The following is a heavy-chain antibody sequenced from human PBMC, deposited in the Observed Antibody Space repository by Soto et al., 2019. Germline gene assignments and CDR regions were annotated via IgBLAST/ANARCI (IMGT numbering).Heavy chain of an antibody. CDR3: AGGEAWTGEAFDI. V-gene: IGHV3-33*01. D-gene: IGHD5-12*01. CDR2: IWKDENNK. Sequence: QVQLVESGGGVVQPGESLRLSCAASGFGVSNYGMHWVRQAPGKGLEWVAVIWKDENNKYYRDSVKGRFTISRDNSKNPVELQMSSLRGEDTAVYYCAGGEAWTGEAFDIWGQGTMVTVSS. J-gene: IGHJ3*02. CDR1: GFGVSNYG.